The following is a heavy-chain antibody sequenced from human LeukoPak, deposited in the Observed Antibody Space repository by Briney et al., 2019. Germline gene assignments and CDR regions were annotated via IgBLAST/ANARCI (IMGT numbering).Heavy chain of an antibody. CDR2: IYPGDSDT. Sequence: GESLKISCKGSGHSFNNYWIGWVRQMPGKGLEWMGIIYPGDSDTTYSPSFQGQVTISADKSISTAYLQWSSLKASDTAMYYCARHETGPYFDYWGQGTLVTVSS. CDR3: ARHETGPYFDY. J-gene: IGHJ4*02. V-gene: IGHV5-51*01. CDR1: GHSFNNYW. D-gene: IGHD1-1*01.